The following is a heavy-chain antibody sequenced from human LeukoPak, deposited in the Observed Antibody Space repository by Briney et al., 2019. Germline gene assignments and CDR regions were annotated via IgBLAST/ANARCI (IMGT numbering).Heavy chain of an antibody. CDR2: ISAYNGNT. CDR1: GYTFTSYG. CDR3: ARDEYYYASGSSAGIDY. Sequence: ASVKVSCKASGYTFTSYGISWVRQAPGQGLEWMGWISAYNGNTNYAQKLQGRVTMTRDTSTSTAYMELRSLRSDDTAVYHCARDEYYYASGSSAGIDYWVQGTLVTVSS. J-gene: IGHJ4*02. D-gene: IGHD3-10*01. V-gene: IGHV1-18*01.